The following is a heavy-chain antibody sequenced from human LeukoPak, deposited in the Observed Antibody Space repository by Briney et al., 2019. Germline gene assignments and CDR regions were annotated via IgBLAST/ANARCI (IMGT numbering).Heavy chain of an antibody. J-gene: IGHJ5*02. CDR1: GYTFTRYY. Sequence: SSVKVSCKASGYTFTRYYMHWVRQSPGQGRGWMGGINPSSGGTNYAQKFQGRATMTRDTSISTAYMELSRLRSDDTAVYYCARGIVVVTAIVNWFDPWGQGTLVTVSS. CDR2: INPSSGGT. D-gene: IGHD2-21*02. CDR3: ARGIVVVTAIVNWFDP. V-gene: IGHV1-2*02.